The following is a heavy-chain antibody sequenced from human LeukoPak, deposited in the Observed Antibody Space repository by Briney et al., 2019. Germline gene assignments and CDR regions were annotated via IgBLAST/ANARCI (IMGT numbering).Heavy chain of an antibody. CDR3: AKGMDIVVVPAAIVSTLYYYYGMDV. D-gene: IGHD2-2*03. J-gene: IGHJ6*02. CDR1: GFTFSSYA. Sequence: GGSLRLSCAASGFTFSSYAMSWVRQAPGKGLEWVSAISGSGGSTYYADSVKGRFTISRDNSKNTLYLQMNSLRAEDTAVYYCAKGMDIVVVPAAIVSTLYYYYGMDVWGQGTTVTVSS. CDR2: ISGSGGST. V-gene: IGHV3-23*01.